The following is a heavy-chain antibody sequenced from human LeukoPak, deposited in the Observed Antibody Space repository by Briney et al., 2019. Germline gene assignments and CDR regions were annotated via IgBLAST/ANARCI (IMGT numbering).Heavy chain of an antibody. CDR3: ARHYRRRFGELSWFDP. J-gene: IGHJ5*02. V-gene: IGHV4-39*01. D-gene: IGHD3-10*01. CDR1: GGSISSSSYY. CDR2: IYYSGST. Sequence: PSETLSLTCTVSGGSISSSSYYWGWIRQPPGKGLEWIGSIYYSGSTYYNPSLKSRVTISVDTSKNQFSLKLSSVTAADTAVYYCARHYRRRFGELSWFDPWGQGTLVTVSS.